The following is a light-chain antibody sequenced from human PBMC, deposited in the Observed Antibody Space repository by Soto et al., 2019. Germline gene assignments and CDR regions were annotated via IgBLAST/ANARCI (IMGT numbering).Light chain of an antibody. Sequence: QSVLTQPASVSGSPGQSITISCTGTSSDVGGYNYVSWYQQHPGKAPKFMIYDVSNRPSGVSNRFSGSKSGNTAFLTISGLQAEDEADYYCSSYTTSNTRQIVFGTGTKVTVL. J-gene: IGLJ1*01. CDR3: SSYTTSNTRQIV. V-gene: IGLV2-14*01. CDR1: SSDVGGYNY. CDR2: DVS.